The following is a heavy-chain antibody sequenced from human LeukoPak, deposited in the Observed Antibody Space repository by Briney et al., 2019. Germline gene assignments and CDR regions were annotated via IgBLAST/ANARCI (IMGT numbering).Heavy chain of an antibody. CDR3: ARHGEYYFDY. CDR2: ISRRGNT. J-gene: IGHJ4*02. V-gene: IGHV4-34*01. Sequence: SETLSLTCAVYGGSLSGYYWSWIRQPPGKGLEWIGQISRRGNTNYNPSLKSRVTISVDTSKNQLSLKMSTVTAADTALYYCARHGEYYFDYWGQGTLVTVSS. CDR1: GGSLSGYY. D-gene: IGHD3-10*01.